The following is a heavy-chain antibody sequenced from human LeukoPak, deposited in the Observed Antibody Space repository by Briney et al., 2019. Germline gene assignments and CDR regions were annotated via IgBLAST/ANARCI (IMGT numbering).Heavy chain of an antibody. D-gene: IGHD2-2*02. Sequence: AASVKVSCKASGYTFTSYGISRVRQAPGQGLEWMGWISAYNGNTNYAQKLQGRVTMTTDTSTSTAYMELRSLRSDDTAVYYCARIYCSSTSCYNYYGMDVWGQGTTVTVSS. CDR3: ARIYCSSTSCYNYYGMDV. J-gene: IGHJ6*02. CDR1: GYTFTSYG. CDR2: ISAYNGNT. V-gene: IGHV1-18*01.